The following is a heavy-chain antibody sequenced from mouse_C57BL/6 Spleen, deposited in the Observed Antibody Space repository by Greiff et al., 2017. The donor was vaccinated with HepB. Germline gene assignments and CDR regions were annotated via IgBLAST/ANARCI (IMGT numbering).Heavy chain of an antibody. J-gene: IGHJ4*01. D-gene: IGHD1-1*01. CDR1: GYTFTSYW. V-gene: IGHV1-52*01. CDR3: ARGEGTTVVATDYYAMDY. Sequence: VQLQQPGAELVRPGSSVKLSCKASGYTFTSYWMHWVKQRPIQGLEWIGNIDPSDSETHYNQKFKDKATLTVDKSSSTAYMQLSNLTSEDSAVYYCARGEGTTVVATDYYAMDYWGQGTSVTVSS. CDR2: IDPSDSET.